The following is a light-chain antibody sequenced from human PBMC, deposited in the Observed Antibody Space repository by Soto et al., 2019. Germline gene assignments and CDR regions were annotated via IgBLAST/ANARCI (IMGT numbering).Light chain of an antibody. V-gene: IGLV2-8*01. J-gene: IGLJ1*01. CDR3: SSYAGSNSYV. CDR1: SSDVGGYNY. CDR2: EVS. Sequence: QSVLTQPASVSGSPGQSITISCTGTSSDVGGYNYVSWYQQHPGKAPKLIIYEVSKRPSGVPDRFSGSKSGNTASLTVSGLQAEDEADYYCSSYAGSNSYVFGTGTKVTVL.